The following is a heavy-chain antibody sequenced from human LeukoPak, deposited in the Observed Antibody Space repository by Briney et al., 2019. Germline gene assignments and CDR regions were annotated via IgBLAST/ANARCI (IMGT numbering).Heavy chain of an antibody. CDR3: ARAPPIAAYYYGMDV. CDR1: GGSFSGYY. D-gene: IGHD5-12*01. V-gene: IGHV4-34*01. CDR2: INHSGST. J-gene: IGHJ6*02. Sequence: SETLSLTCAVYGGSFSGYYWSWIRQPPGKGLEWIGEINHSGSTNYNPSLKSRVTISVDTSKNQFSLKLRSVTAADTAVYYCARAPPIAAYYYGMDVWGQGTTVTVSS.